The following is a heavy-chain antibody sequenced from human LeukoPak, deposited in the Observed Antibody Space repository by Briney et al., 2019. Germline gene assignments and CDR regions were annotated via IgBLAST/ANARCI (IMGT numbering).Heavy chain of an antibody. Sequence: ASVKVSCKASGGTFNNYAVSWVRQAPGQGLEWMGGIIPIFGTANYAQKFQGRVTISADESTNTAYMELSSLRSEDTAVYYCARHMWGSGSYYNPEDDEDYYYYYMDVWGKGTTVTVSS. V-gene: IGHV1-69*13. J-gene: IGHJ6*03. D-gene: IGHD3-10*01. CDR2: IIPIFGTA. CDR1: GGTFNNYA. CDR3: ARHMWGSGSYYNPEDDEDYYYYYMDV.